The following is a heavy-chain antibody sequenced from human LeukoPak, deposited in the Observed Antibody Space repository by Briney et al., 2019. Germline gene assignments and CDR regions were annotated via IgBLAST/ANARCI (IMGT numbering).Heavy chain of an antibody. CDR3: ARDKEEDSSSWYDDYGMDV. Sequence: ETLSLTCTVSGYSISSGYYWGWIRQPPGKGLEWIGSIYHSGSTYYNPSLKSRVTISVDTSKNQFSLKLSSVTAADTAVYYCARDKEEDSSSWYDDYGMDVWGQGTTVTVSS. V-gene: IGHV4-38-2*02. CDR2: IYHSGST. CDR1: GYSISSGYY. J-gene: IGHJ6*02. D-gene: IGHD6-13*01.